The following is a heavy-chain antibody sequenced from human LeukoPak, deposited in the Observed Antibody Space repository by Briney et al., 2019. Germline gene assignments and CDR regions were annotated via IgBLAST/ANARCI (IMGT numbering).Heavy chain of an antibody. CDR1: GGSISRGNYY. CDR3: ASFHRPYDFFDY. V-gene: IGHV4-61*02. CDR2: IYTSGST. Sequence: SQTLSLTCTVSGGSISRGNYYWSWIRQPAGKGLEWIGRIYTSGSTNYNPSLKSRVTISVDTSKNQFSLKLSSVTAADTAVYYCASFHRPYDFFDYWGQGTLVTVSS. D-gene: IGHD3-3*01. J-gene: IGHJ4*02.